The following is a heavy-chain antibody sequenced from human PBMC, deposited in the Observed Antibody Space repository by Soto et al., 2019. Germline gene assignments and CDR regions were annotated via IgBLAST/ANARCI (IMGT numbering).Heavy chain of an antibody. V-gene: IGHV3-15*07. CDR1: GFSFNNAW. CDR2: IRSKADGGTT. D-gene: IGHD3-3*01. J-gene: IGHJ4*02. Sequence: EVQLVESGGGLVKPGGSLRLSCAASGFSFNNAWMNWVRQAPGKGLEWVGRIRSKADGGTTDYAAPVKDRFTISRDDSKNTLHLQMNSLKTEDTAVYYCAHRVLRTVFGLVTTTAIYFDFWGQGTPVAVSS. CDR3: AHRVLRTVFGLVTTTAIYFDF.